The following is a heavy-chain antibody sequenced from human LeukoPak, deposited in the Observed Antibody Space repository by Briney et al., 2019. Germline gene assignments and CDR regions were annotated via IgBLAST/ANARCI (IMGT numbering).Heavy chain of an antibody. V-gene: IGHV5-51*01. CDR1: GYSFSSYW. CDR2: IYPYDSDI. J-gene: IGHJ4*02. CDR3: ARRSSSGGYYFDY. D-gene: IGHD3-16*01. Sequence: GESLKISCKGSGYSFSSYWIGWVRQMPGKGPEWMVVIYPYDSDIKYGPSFEGQVTISADKSNNTAYLQWSSLKASDTGMYYCARRSSSGGYYFDYWGQGTLVSVSS.